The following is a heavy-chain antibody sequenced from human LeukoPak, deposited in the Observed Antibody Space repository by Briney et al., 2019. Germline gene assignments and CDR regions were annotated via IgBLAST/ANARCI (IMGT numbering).Heavy chain of an antibody. Sequence: PSETLSLTRTVSGASMKNFYWLWIRQPPAKGRECLGYIYYIRTTTYSPSLTSRVNISVDMSKNQFSLKLTSVTAADTAVYYCARRRIWFGQLVSDAFDVWGQGAMVTVSS. D-gene: IGHD3-10*01. CDR1: GASMKNFY. CDR3: ARRRIWFGQLVSDAFDV. J-gene: IGHJ3*01. CDR2: IYYIRTT. V-gene: IGHV4-59*08.